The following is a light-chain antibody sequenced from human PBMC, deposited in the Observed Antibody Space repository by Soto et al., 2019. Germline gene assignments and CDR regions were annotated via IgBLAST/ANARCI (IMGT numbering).Light chain of an antibody. Sequence: EVVLTQSPGTLSLSPGERATLSCRSSQSVRGTYLAWYQQKPGQAPRLLIYGASTRAIGVPDRFSGSGSGTESTLTISRLEPEDFAIYVCQQYGNSRFFAFGPGTKVDVK. CDR1: QSVRGTY. CDR2: GAS. CDR3: QQYGNSRFFA. V-gene: IGKV3-20*01. J-gene: IGKJ3*01.